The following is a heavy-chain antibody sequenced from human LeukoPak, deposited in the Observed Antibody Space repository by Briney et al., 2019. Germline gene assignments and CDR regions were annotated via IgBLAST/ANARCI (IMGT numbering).Heavy chain of an antibody. CDR1: GFTFSKNS. CDR2: ITTNGGTT. Sequence: GGSLRLSCSASGFTFSKNSMYWVRQAPGKGLKYVSAITTNGGTTYYADSVKGRFTISRDNSKNALFLQMSTLRTEDTAVYYCVKAYNWNVYSSGDSWGQGTLVTVSS. D-gene: IGHD1-1*01. V-gene: IGHV3-64D*06. J-gene: IGHJ5*01. CDR3: VKAYNWNVYSSGDS.